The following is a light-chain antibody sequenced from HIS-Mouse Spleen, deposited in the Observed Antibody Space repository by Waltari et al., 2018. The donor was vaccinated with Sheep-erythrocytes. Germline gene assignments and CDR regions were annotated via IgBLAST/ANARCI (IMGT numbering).Light chain of an antibody. CDR2: DAS. V-gene: IGKV1-33*01. CDR3: QPAYSFPVP. J-gene: IGKJ5*01. CDR1: QDISNY. Sequence: DIQMTQSPSSLSASVGDRVTITCQASQDISNYLNWYQQKPGKAPKLLIYDASNLETGVPSRFSGSGSGKDFTFTHHRLQPEDIATYYCQPAYSFPVPFGQGTRLEIK.